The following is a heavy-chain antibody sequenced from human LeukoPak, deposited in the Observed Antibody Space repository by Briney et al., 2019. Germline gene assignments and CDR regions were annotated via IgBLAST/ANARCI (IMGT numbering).Heavy chain of an antibody. J-gene: IGHJ6*02. CDR1: GGTFSSYA. CDR2: IIPIFGTA. CDR3: ARRGVCYYYGLDV. Sequence: SVKVSCKASGGTFSSYAISWVRQAPGQGLEWMGGIIPIFGTANYAQKFQGRVTITADESTSTAYMELSSLRSEDTAVYYCARRGVCYYYGLDVWGQGTTVTVSS. V-gene: IGHV1-69*13. D-gene: IGHD2-8*01.